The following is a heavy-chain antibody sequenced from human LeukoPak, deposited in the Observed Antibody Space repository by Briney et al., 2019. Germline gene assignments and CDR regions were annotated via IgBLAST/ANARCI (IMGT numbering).Heavy chain of an antibody. J-gene: IGHJ4*02. CDR2: INPNSGGT. V-gene: IGHV1-2*04. Sequence: ASVKVSCKASRYTFTGYYMHWVRQAPGQGLEWMGWINPNSGGTNYAQKFQGWVTMTRDTSISTAYMELSRLRSDDTAVYYCARTCSSGELLTLDYWGQGTLVTVSS. D-gene: IGHD3-10*01. CDR3: ARTCSSGELLTLDY. CDR1: RYTFTGYY.